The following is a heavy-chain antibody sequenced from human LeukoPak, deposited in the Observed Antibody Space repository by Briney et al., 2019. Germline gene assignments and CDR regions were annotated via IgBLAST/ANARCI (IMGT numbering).Heavy chain of an antibody. J-gene: IGHJ3*02. Sequence: SVKVSCKASGGTFISYAISWVRQAPGQGLEWVGGIIPIFGTANYAQKFQGRVTITADESTSTAYMELSSLRSEDTVVYYCARIMDYYDGSGTGYAFDIWGQGTMVTVSS. CDR2: IIPIFGTA. V-gene: IGHV1-69*13. D-gene: IGHD3-22*01. CDR3: ARIMDYYDGSGTGYAFDI. CDR1: GGTFISYA.